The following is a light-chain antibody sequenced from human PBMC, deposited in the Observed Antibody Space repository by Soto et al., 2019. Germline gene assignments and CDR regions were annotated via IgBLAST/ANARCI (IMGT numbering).Light chain of an antibody. CDR3: QHYGTSHA. CDR2: GTS. V-gene: IGKV3-20*01. J-gene: IGKJ1*01. CDR1: QSISSNY. Sequence: EIVLTQCPGTLSLSPGESATLSCRASQSISSNYLAWYRQTPGQAPSIVIYGTSSRATGIPDRFSGSGSGTDFTLTITRLEPEDSAVDYCQHYGTSHAFGQGTKVDIK.